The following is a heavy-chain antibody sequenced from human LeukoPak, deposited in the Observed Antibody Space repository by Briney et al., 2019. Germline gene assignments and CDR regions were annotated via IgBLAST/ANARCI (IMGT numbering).Heavy chain of an antibody. CDR2: ISGSGDST. CDR1: GFTFKISA. CDR3: ARNRLNPWGY. D-gene: IGHD1-14*01. Sequence: GGSLRLSCVASGFTFKISAMAWVRQAPGKGLEWVSIISGSGDSTDYSNSVKGHFTISRDNSKNTVFLQMDSLRAEDTAVYYCARNRLNPWGYWGQGTLVTVSS. J-gene: IGHJ4*02. V-gene: IGHV3-23*01.